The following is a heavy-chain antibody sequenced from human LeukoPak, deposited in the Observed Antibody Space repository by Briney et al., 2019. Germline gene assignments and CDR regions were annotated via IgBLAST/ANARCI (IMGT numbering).Heavy chain of an antibody. CDR3: ARDPNNILGVNLDY. D-gene: IGHD1-26*01. J-gene: IGHJ4*02. CDR1: GFTFSRDW. CDR2: INQDEKKK. V-gene: IGHV3-7*01. Sequence: GGSLRLSCAASGFTFSRDWTNWVRQAPGKGLEWVANINQDEKKKYYADSVKGRFTISRDNAKNSLYLQMDSLRAEDTAVYYCARDPNNILGVNLDYWGQGTLVTVSS.